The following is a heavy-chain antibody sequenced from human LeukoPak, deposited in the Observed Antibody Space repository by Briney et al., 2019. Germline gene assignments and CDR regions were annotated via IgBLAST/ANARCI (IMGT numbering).Heavy chain of an antibody. CDR1: GFTFSSYW. CDR2: INQDGREK. CDR3: TKEIVVVTAGAKYYFDY. Sequence: GGSLRLSCAASGFTFSSYWMSWVRQAPGKGLEWVANINQDGREKYHVDSVKGRFTISRDNARNSLSLRMNSLRAEDTAVYYCTKEIVVVTAGAKYYFDYWGQGTLVTISS. D-gene: IGHD2-21*02. J-gene: IGHJ4*02. V-gene: IGHV3-7*01.